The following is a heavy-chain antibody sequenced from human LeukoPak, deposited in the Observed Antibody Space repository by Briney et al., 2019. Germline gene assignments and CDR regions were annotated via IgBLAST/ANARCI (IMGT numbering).Heavy chain of an antibody. CDR3: AHRRIDRKDGQQLEFDY. Sequence: ESGPTLVKPTQTLTLTCTFSGFSLSTSGVGVGWIRQPPGKALEWLALIYWDDDKRYSPSLKSRLTITKDTSKNQVVLTMTNMDPVDTATYYCAHRRIDRKDGQQLEFDYWGQGTLVTISS. D-gene: IGHD6-13*01. CDR1: GFSLSTSGVG. J-gene: IGHJ4*02. V-gene: IGHV2-5*02. CDR2: IYWDDDK.